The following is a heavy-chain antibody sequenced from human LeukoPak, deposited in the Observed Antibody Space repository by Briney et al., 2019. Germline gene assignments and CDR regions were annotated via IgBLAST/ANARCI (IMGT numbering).Heavy chain of an antibody. CDR2: IYSGGFT. Sequence: PGGSLRLSCAASGFTFSSYEMNWVRQAPGKGLEWVSVIYSGGFTYYADSVKGRFTISRDNSKNTLYLQMNSLRAEDTAVYYCAKTGNPATGDYWGQGTLVTVSS. J-gene: IGHJ4*02. CDR1: GFTFSSYE. CDR3: AKTGNPATGDY. V-gene: IGHV3-53*01. D-gene: IGHD1-1*01.